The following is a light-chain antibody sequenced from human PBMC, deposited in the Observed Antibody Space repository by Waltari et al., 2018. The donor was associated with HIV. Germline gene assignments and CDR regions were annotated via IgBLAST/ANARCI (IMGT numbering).Light chain of an antibody. CDR2: VVS. V-gene: IGLV2-14*01. Sequence: QYALTQPASVSGSPGQSITISCTGTSSDVGGYNYVSWYQQHPGKAPKLMIYVVSKRPSGVSNRFSGSKSGNTASLTISGLQAEDEADYYCSSYTSSSTYVVFGGGTKLTVL. J-gene: IGLJ2*01. CDR3: SSYTSSSTYVV. CDR1: SSDVGGYNY.